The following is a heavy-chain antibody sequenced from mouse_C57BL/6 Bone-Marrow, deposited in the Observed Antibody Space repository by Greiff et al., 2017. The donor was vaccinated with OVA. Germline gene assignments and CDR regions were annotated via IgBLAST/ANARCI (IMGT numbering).Heavy chain of an antibody. CDR2: ISYDGSN. J-gene: IGHJ1*03. CDR3: ARYLRDWYFDV. CDR1: GYSITSGYY. V-gene: IGHV3-6*01. D-gene: IGHD1-1*01. Sequence: EVKLMESGPGLVKPSQSLSLTCSVTGYSITSGYYWNWIRQFPGNKLEWMGYISYDGSNNYNPSLKNRISITRDTSKNQFFLKLNSVTTEDTATYDCARYLRDWYFDVWGTGTTVTVSS.